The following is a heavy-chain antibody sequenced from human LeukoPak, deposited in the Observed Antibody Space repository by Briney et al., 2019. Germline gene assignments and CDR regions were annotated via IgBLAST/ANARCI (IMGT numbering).Heavy chain of an antibody. J-gene: IGHJ5*02. CDR3: ARHLTPPPGDSYGYLVGSFDP. CDR1: GDSISSSSYY. V-gene: IGHV4-39*01. Sequence: SETLSLTCTVSGDSISSSSYYWGWIRQPPGKGLEWIGSIYYSGSTYYNPSLKSRVTISVDTSKNQFSLKLSSVTAADTAVYYCARHLTPPPGDSYGYLVGSFDPWGQGTLVTVSS. CDR2: IYYSGST. D-gene: IGHD5-18*01.